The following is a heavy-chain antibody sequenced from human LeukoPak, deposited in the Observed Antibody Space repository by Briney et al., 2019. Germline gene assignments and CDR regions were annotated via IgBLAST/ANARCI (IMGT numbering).Heavy chain of an antibody. Sequence: GRSLRLSCAASGFTFSSYGMHWVRQAPGQGLEWVAVISYDGSNKYYADSVKGRFTISRDNSKNTLYLQLNSLRAEDTAVYYCAKVPHGDYAVDYWGQGTLVTVSS. CDR2: ISYDGSNK. V-gene: IGHV3-30*18. D-gene: IGHD4-17*01. CDR1: GFTFSSYG. CDR3: AKVPHGDYAVDY. J-gene: IGHJ4*02.